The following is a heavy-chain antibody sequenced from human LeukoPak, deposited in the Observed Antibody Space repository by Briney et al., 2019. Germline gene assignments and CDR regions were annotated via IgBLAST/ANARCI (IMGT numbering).Heavy chain of an antibody. J-gene: IGHJ4*02. D-gene: IGHD6-6*01. Sequence: GGSLRLSCAASEFTFSSYWMHWVRQAPGKGLVWVSRINGDGSSTSYADSVKGRFTISRDNAKNTLYLQMNSLRAEDTAVYYCARESGAAARTFDSWGQGTLVTVSS. CDR3: ARESGAAARTFDS. CDR2: INGDGSST. V-gene: IGHV3-74*01. CDR1: EFTFSSYW.